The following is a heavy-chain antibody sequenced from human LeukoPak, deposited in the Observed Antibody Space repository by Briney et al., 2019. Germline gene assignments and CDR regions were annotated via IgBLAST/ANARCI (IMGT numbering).Heavy chain of an antibody. CDR1: GFTVSGNY. Sequence: PGGSLRLSCAASGFTVSGNYMSWVRQAPGKGLEWVSVIYSGGSTYYADSVKGRFTISRHNSKNTLYLQMNSLRAEDTAVYYCASGSPDYGDYAFDYWGQGTLVTVSS. CDR3: ASGSPDYGDYAFDY. V-gene: IGHV3-53*04. J-gene: IGHJ4*02. D-gene: IGHD4-17*01. CDR2: IYSGGST.